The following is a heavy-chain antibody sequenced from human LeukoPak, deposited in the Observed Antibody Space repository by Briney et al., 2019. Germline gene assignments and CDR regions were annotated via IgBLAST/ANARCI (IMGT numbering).Heavy chain of an antibody. D-gene: IGHD3-3*01. Sequence: ASVKVSRKASGYTFTSYGISWVRQAPGQGLEWMGWISAHNGNTNYAQKLQGRATMTTDTSTSTAYMELRSLRSDDTAVYYCARDLFGVTIFGVVIPPYYFDYWGQGTLVTVSS. J-gene: IGHJ4*02. CDR2: ISAHNGNT. V-gene: IGHV1-18*01. CDR1: GYTFTSYG. CDR3: ARDLFGVTIFGVVIPPYYFDY.